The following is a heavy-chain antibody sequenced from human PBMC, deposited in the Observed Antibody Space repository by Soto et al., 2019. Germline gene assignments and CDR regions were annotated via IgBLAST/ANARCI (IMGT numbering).Heavy chain of an antibody. Sequence: SETLSLTCTVSGGSISSYYWSWIRQPPGKGLEWIGYIYCSGSTNYNPSLKSRVTISVDTSKNQFSLKLSSVTAADTAVYYCAKSREGYYFDYWGQGTLVTVSS. V-gene: IGHV4-59*01. J-gene: IGHJ4*02. CDR1: GGSISSYY. D-gene: IGHD1-26*01. CDR3: AKSREGYYFDY. CDR2: IYCSGST.